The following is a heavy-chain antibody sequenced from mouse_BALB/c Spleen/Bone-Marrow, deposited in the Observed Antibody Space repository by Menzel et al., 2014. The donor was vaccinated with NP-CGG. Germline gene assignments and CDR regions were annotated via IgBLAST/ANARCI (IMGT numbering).Heavy chain of an antibody. CDR2: INPSNGGT. J-gene: IGHJ4*01. CDR3: SRGRRDALDY. CDR1: GYTFTSYY. V-gene: IGHV1S81*02. Sequence: QVPLKESGAELVKPGASVKLSCKASGYTFTSYYMYWVKQRPGQGLEWFGEINPSNGGTNFNEKFKNKATLTVDKSSSTAYMQLSSLTSEDSAVYYCSRGRRDALDYWGQGTSVTVSS.